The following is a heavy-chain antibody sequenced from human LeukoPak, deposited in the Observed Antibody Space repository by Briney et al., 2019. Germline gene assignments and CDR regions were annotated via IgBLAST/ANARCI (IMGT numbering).Heavy chain of an antibody. V-gene: IGHV4-59*01. J-gene: IGHJ6*03. CDR2: IYYSGST. CDR1: GGSISSYY. D-gene: IGHD5-12*01. CDR3: ARVVDTYDSGYMDV. Sequence: KSSETLSLTCTASGGSISSYYWSWIRQPPGKGLEWIGYIYYSGSTNYNPSLKSRVTISVDTSKNQFSLKLSSVTAADTAVYYCARVVDTYDSGYMDVWGKGTTVTVSS.